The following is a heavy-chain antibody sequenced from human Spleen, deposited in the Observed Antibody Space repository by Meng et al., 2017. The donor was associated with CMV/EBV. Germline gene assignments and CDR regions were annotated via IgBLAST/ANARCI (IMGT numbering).Heavy chain of an antibody. CDR1: GYTFNTYW. Sequence: GGSLRLSCKGSGYTFNTYWIGWVRQMPGKGLEWMGIIYPEDSDTRYSPSFQGQVTFSADKSITTAYLQWSSLKASDTAKYYCARQRDRSPLSFDIWGQGTVVTVSS. D-gene: IGHD3-22*01. CDR3: ARQRDRSPLSFDI. J-gene: IGHJ3*02. CDR2: IYPEDSDT. V-gene: IGHV5-51*01.